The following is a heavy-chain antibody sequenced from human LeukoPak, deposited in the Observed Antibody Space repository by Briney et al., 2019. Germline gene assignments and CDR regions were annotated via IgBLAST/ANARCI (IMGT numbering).Heavy chain of an antibody. D-gene: IGHD4-17*01. CDR2: IYDSGST. Sequence: PSETLSLTCAVSGGSINNYYWSWIRQPPGKGLEWIGYIYDSGSTNYNPSLKSRVTTSLDTSKNQVSLELSSVTAADTAVYYCARSYGDNLNFDYWGQGTLVTVSS. J-gene: IGHJ4*02. CDR1: GGSINNYY. CDR3: ARSYGDNLNFDY. V-gene: IGHV4-59*01.